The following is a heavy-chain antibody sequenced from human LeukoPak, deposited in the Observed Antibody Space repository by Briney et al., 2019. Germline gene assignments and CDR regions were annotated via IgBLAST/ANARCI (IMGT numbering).Heavy chain of an antibody. CDR1: GFTFSSFA. CDR3: AKDAIGQYRPYYFDC. V-gene: IGHV3-23*01. D-gene: IGHD3-16*02. CDR2: ISGSGEST. Sequence: GGSLRLSCAASGFTFSSFAMSWVRQAPGKGLEWVSSISGSGESTYYADYVKGRFTVSRDNSKNTLNLQLNSLRAEDTAVYYCAKDAIGQYRPYYFDCWGQGTLVTVSS. J-gene: IGHJ4*02.